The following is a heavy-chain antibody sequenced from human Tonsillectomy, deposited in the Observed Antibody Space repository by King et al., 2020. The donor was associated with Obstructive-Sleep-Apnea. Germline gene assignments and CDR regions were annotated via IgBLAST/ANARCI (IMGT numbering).Heavy chain of an antibody. CDR3: ARQYQWLSNWFDP. Sequence: QLVQSGAEVKKPGESLKISCKGSGYSFTSYWIGWVRQMPGKGLEWMGIIYPVDSDTRDSPSFQGQGTISADTSIRPAYLQWSSLKASDTAMYYCARQYQWLSNWFDPWGQGTLVTVSS. CDR2: IYPVDSDT. J-gene: IGHJ5*02. V-gene: IGHV5-51*01. CDR1: GYSFTSYW. D-gene: IGHD6-19*01.